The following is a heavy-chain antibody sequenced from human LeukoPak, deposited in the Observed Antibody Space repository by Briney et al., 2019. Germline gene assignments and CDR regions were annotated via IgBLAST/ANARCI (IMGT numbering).Heavy chain of an antibody. Sequence: PGGSLRLSCAASGFTFSSCAMNWVRQAPGKGLEWASSISSSSSYIYYADSVKGRFTISRDNAKNSLYLQMNSLRAEDTAVYYCARDRQPYSSGWPIDYWGQGTLVTVSS. CDR1: GFTFSSCA. CDR3: ARDRQPYSSGWPIDY. J-gene: IGHJ4*02. D-gene: IGHD6-19*01. V-gene: IGHV3-21*01. CDR2: ISSSSSYI.